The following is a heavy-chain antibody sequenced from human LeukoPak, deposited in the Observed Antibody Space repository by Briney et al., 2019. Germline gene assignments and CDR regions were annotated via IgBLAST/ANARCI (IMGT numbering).Heavy chain of an antibody. Sequence: ASVKVSCKASGYTFTSYGISWVRQAPGQGREWMGWISAYNGNTNYAQKLQGRVTMTTDTSTSTAYMELRSLRSDDTAVYYCAREGYCSSTSCYYYYMDVWGKGTTVTVSS. CDR1: GYTFTSYG. J-gene: IGHJ6*03. CDR3: AREGYCSSTSCYYYYMDV. V-gene: IGHV1-18*01. CDR2: ISAYNGNT. D-gene: IGHD2-2*01.